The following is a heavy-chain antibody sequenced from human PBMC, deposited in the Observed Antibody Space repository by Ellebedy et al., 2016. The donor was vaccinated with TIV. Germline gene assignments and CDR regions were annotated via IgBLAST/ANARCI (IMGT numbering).Heavy chain of an antibody. J-gene: IGHJ4*02. CDR2: IKQDGSEK. CDR1: GFTFGSYW. D-gene: IGHD4-11*01. V-gene: IGHV3-7*01. Sequence: PGGSLRLSCAASGFTFGSYWMSWVRQAPGKGLEWVATIKQDGSEKNYVDSVKGRLAISRDNARSSLYLQMNNLSAEDTAVYYCGRGQTTFEYWGQGTLVTVSS. CDR3: GRGQTTFEY.